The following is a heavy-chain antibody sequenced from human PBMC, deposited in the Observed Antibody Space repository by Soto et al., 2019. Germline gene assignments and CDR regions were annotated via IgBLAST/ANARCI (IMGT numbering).Heavy chain of an antibody. V-gene: IGHV3-7*04. Sequence: PGGSLRLSCAASGFTFSSHWMSWVRQAPGKGLEWVANIKPVGSEKWYMDFVKGRFTISRDNAKNFLYLQMNSLRAEDTAVYYCARGDYYDSSGPFSDAFDIWGQGTMVTVSS. CDR2: IKPVGSEK. CDR3: ARGDYYDSSGPFSDAFDI. CDR1: GFTFSSHW. D-gene: IGHD3-22*01. J-gene: IGHJ3*02.